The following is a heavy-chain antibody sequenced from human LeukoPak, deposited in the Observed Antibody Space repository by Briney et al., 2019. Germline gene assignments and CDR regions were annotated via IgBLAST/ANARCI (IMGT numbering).Heavy chain of an antibody. V-gene: IGHV4-61*02. CDR1: GGSISSGSYY. Sequence: SQTLSLTCTVSGGSISSGSYYWSWIRQPAGKGLEWIGRIYTSGSTNYNPSLKSRVTISVDTSKNQFSLKLSSVTAADTAVYYCARVIGITMVRGVHDAFDIWGQGTVVTVSS. CDR3: ARVIGITMVRGVHDAFDI. D-gene: IGHD3-10*01. CDR2: IYTSGST. J-gene: IGHJ3*02.